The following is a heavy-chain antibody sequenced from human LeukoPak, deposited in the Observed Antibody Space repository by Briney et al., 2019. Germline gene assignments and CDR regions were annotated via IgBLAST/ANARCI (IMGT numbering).Heavy chain of an antibody. D-gene: IGHD5-12*01. CDR1: GGSIRTYY. CDR2: IYYSGST. Sequence: PSESLSLTCTVSGGSIRTYYWSWIRQPPGKGLEWIGYIYYSGSTNYNPSLKSRVTMSVDTSKNTFSLKLSSVTAADTAVYYCARGLPIDYWGQGTLVTVSS. CDR3: ARGLPIDY. V-gene: IGHV4-59*01. J-gene: IGHJ4*02.